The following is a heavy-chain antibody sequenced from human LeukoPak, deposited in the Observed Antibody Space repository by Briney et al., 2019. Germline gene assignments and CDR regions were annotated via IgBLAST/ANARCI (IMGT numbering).Heavy chain of an antibody. D-gene: IGHD4-17*01. J-gene: IGHJ4*02. Sequence: GASVKVSCKASGYTFTSNYIHWVRQAPGQGLEWMGMIYPRDGSTSYAQKFQGRVTVTRDTSTSTVHMELSSLRSEDTAVYYCARSPEPTVTDDYWGQGTLVTVSS. CDR3: ARSPEPTVTDDY. V-gene: IGHV1-46*01. CDR2: IYPRDGST. CDR1: GYTFTSNY.